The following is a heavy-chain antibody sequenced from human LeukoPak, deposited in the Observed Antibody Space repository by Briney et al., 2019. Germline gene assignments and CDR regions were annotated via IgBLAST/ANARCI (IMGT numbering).Heavy chain of an antibody. CDR2: ISGSGGST. D-gene: IGHD6-13*01. J-gene: IGHJ4*02. Sequence: GGSLRLSCAASGFTFSSYAMSWVRQAPGKGLEWVSAISGSGGSTYYADSVKGRFTISRDSAKNSLYLQMNSLRAEDTAVYYCARGGPGYSSSWLDYWGQGTLVTVSS. CDR1: GFTFSSYA. CDR3: ARGGPGYSSSWLDY. V-gene: IGHV3-23*01.